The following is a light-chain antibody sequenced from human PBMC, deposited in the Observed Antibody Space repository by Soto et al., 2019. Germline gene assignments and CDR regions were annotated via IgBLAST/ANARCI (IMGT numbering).Light chain of an antibody. CDR2: AAS. J-gene: IGKJ5*01. CDR1: QSISSY. V-gene: IGKV1-39*01. Sequence: DIQMTQSPSSLSASVGDRVTITCRASQSISSYLNWYQQKPGKAPKLLIYAASSLQSGVPSRFSGSGSGTDFTRTISSLQPEDFATYYCQQSYSTPITFGQGKRLEI. CDR3: QQSYSTPIT.